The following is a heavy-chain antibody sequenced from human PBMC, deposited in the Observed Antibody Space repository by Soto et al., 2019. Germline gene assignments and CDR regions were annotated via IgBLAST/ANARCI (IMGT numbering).Heavy chain of an antibody. D-gene: IGHD2-15*01. V-gene: IGHV3-23*01. Sequence: EVQLLESGGGLVQPGGSLRLSCAASGFTFSSYAMSWVRQAPGKGLEWVSAISGSGGSTYYADSVKGRFTISRDNSKNTLYLQMNSMRAEDTAVYYCAKGGGDCSGGSCYSAPYYYYYMDVWGKGTTVTVSS. CDR1: GFTFSSYA. J-gene: IGHJ6*03. CDR2: ISGSGGST. CDR3: AKGGGDCSGGSCYSAPYYYYYMDV.